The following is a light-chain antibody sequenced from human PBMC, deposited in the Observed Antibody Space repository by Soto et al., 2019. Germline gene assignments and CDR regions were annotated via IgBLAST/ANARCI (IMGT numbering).Light chain of an antibody. CDR3: QQYGSSPEWT. V-gene: IGKV3-20*01. CDR2: AAS. J-gene: IGKJ1*01. Sequence: ETVLTQSPGTLSLSLGERATLSCRASQSVSSSYLAWYQQKPGQAPRLLIYAASSRATGIPDRFSGSGSGTDFTLTISRLEPEDFAVYYCQQYGSSPEWTFGQGTK. CDR1: QSVSSSY.